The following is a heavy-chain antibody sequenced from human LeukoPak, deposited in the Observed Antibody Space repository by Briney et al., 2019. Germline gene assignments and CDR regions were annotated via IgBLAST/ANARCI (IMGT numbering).Heavy chain of an antibody. CDR2: ISYDGSNK. CDR3: AKGTQQWLYFDY. J-gene: IGHJ4*02. CDR1: GFTFSSYG. V-gene: IGHV3-30*18. Sequence: GGSLRLSCAASGFTFSSYGMHWVRRAPGKGLEWVAVISYDGSNKYYADSVKGRFTISRDNSKNTLYLQMNSLRAEDTAVYYCAKGTQQWLYFDYWGQGTLVTVSS. D-gene: IGHD6-19*01.